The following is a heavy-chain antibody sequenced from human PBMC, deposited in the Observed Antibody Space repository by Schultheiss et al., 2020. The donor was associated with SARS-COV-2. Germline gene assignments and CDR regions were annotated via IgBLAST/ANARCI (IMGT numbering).Heavy chain of an antibody. J-gene: IGHJ6*02. Sequence: GESLKISCAASGFTFSSYEMNWVRQAPGKGLEWISYISTSGSTIYYADSVKGRFTISRDDAENSLYLQMNRLRGEDTAVYYCARKRHYCSGGSCYPGYYYYGLDVWGPGTTVTVSS. V-gene: IGHV3-48*03. CDR3: ARKRHYCSGGSCYPGYYYYGLDV. CDR1: GFTFSSYE. D-gene: IGHD2-15*01. CDR2: ISTSGSTI.